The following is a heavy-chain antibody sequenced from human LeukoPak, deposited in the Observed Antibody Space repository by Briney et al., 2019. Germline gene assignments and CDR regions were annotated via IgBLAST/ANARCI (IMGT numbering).Heavy chain of an antibody. CDR2: INHSGST. J-gene: IGHJ4*02. D-gene: IGHD6-19*01. V-gene: IGHV4-34*01. CDR1: GGSFSGYY. Sequence: PSETLSLTCAVYGGSFSGYYWSWIRQPPGKGLEWIGEINHSGSTNYNPPLKSRVTISVDTSKNQFSLKLSSVTAADTAVYYCARGGEWLGKIFDYWGQGTLVTVSS. CDR3: ARGGEWLGKIFDY.